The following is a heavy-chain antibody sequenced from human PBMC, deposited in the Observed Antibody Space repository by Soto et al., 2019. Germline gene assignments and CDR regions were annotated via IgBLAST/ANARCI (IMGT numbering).Heavy chain of an antibody. Sequence: AASVKVSCKASGYTFTSYGISWVRQAPGQGLEWMGWINACNGNTKYAQKFQGRVTITRDTSASTAYMELSSLRSEDTAVYYCARDSVPRAISSMIDYWGQGTLVTVSS. CDR3: ARDSVPRAISSMIDY. J-gene: IGHJ4*02. CDR1: GYTFTSYG. D-gene: IGHD6-13*01. V-gene: IGHV1-18*01. CDR2: INACNGNT.